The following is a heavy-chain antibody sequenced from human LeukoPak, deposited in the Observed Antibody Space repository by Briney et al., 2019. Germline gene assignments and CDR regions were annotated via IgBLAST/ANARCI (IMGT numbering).Heavy chain of an antibody. CDR1: GFTVSSNY. CDR2: IYSGGST. Sequence: GGSLRLSCAASGFTVSSNYMSWVRQAPGKGLEWVSVIYSGGSTYYADSVKGRFTISRDNAKNSLYLQMNSLRAEDTAVYCASRVFGDGDYWGQGTLVTVSS. D-gene: IGHD3-10*01. V-gene: IGHV3-53*01. J-gene: IGHJ4*02. CDR3: ASRVFGDGDY.